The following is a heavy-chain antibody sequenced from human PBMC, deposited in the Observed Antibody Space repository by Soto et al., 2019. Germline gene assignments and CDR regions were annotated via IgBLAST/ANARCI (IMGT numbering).Heavy chain of an antibody. CDR3: ATLSYRNYGGGTWGDWFDP. J-gene: IGHJ5*02. D-gene: IGHD4-4*01. V-gene: IGHV1-24*01. CDR1: GYTLTELS. CDR2: FDPEDGET. Sequence: ASVKVSCKVSGYTLTELSMHWVRQAPGKGLEWMGGFDPEDGETIYAQKFQGRVIMTEDTSTDTAYMELSSLRSEDTAVYYCATLSYRNYGGGTWGDWFDPWGQGTLATVSS.